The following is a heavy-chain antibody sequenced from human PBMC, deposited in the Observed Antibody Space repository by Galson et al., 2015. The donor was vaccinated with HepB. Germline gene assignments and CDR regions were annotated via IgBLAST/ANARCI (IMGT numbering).Heavy chain of an antibody. D-gene: IGHD3-22*01. CDR1: GGSISSYY. Sequence: SETLSLTCTVSGGSISSYYWSRIRQPPGKGLEWIGYISDSGSTSYNPSLKSRVTMSVDTSKNQFSLRLSSVTAADTAVYYCARVRDGRGYDACDIWGQGTMVTVSP. CDR2: ISDSGST. CDR3: ARVRDGRGYDACDI. V-gene: IGHV4-59*01. J-gene: IGHJ3*02.